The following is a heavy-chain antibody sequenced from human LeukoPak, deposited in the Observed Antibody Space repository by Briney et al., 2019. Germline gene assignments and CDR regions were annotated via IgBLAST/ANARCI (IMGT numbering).Heavy chain of an antibody. Sequence: ASVKVSCKASGGSFSSYVITWVRQAPGQGLEWMGRIIPVLGVSNFAQKFQGRVTITAEKSTNTAHMELSRLESGDTAVYYCTRDYGDERGIDYWGQGTLVTVSS. J-gene: IGHJ4*02. CDR3: TRDYGDERGIDY. CDR2: IIPVLGVS. V-gene: IGHV1-69*04. CDR1: GGSFSSYV. D-gene: IGHD4-17*01.